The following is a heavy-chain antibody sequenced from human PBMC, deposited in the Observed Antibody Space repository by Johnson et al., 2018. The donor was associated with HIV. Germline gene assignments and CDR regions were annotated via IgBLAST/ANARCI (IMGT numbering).Heavy chain of an antibody. D-gene: IGHD6-19*01. CDR3: AKDMGYSSFGYGFDI. Sequence: VQLVESGGGLVQPGRSLRLSCAASGFTFDDYAMHWVRQAPGKGLEWVSGISWNSGSIGYADSVKGRFTISRDNSKNTLYLQMNSLRAEDTALYYCAKDMGYSSFGYGFDIWGQGTIVTVSS. CDR2: ISWNSGSI. CDR1: GFTFDDYA. V-gene: IGHV3-9*01. J-gene: IGHJ3*02.